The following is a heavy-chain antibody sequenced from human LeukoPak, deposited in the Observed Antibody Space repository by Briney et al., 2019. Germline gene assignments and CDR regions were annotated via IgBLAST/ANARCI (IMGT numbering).Heavy chain of an antibody. Sequence: GGSLRLSCAASGLTFSGSWMTWVRQPPGKGLEWVGNILPDGSYKHYVDSVKGRFTISRDNAKNSLYLQMNSLRAEDTAVYYCARQRGNSYGMDVWGQGTTVTVSS. CDR2: ILPDGSYK. CDR3: ARQRGNSYGMDV. V-gene: IGHV3-7*01. CDR1: GLTFSGSW. J-gene: IGHJ6*02. D-gene: IGHD6-25*01.